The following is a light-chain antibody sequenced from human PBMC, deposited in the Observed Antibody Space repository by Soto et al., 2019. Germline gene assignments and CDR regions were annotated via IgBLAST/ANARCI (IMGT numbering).Light chain of an antibody. CDR3: QQYSSSPPEFT. J-gene: IGKJ3*01. CDR1: QSVGSSY. V-gene: IGKV3-20*01. Sequence: EIVLTQSPGTLSVSPGERVTLSCRASQSVGSSYLAWYQQRPGQAPRLLIFGASYRATGIPDRFSGSGSGTDFTLTISRLEPGDFAVYYCQQYSSSPPEFTFGPGTKVDSK. CDR2: GAS.